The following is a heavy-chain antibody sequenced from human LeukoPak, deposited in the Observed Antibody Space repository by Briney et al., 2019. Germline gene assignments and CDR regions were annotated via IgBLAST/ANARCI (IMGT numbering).Heavy chain of an antibody. D-gene: IGHD4-11*01. J-gene: IGHJ4*02. CDR1: GGTFSSYA. CDR3: ARVGYSNYEGPYFDY. CDR2: IIPIFGTA. V-gene: IGHV1-69*01. Sequence: SVKVSCKASGGTFSSYAISWVRQAPGQGLEWMGGIIPIFGTANYAQKFQGRVTITADESTSTAYMELSSLRSEDRAVYYCARVGYSNYEGPYFDYWGQGTLVTVSS.